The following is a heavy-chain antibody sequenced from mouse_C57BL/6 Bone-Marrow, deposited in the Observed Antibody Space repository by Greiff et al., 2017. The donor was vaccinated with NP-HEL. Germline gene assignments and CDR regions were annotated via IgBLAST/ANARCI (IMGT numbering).Heavy chain of an antibody. Sequence: EVQLQQSGAELVKPGASVKLSCKASGYTFNSYCMHWVKQRPEQGLAWIGRIDPEDGDTKYDPKFKGKATLTADTSSNTAYLQLSSLTSEDSAVYYCASDYDGEGWYFDDWGTGTTVTVSS. V-gene: IGHV14-1*01. D-gene: IGHD2-4*01. J-gene: IGHJ1*03. CDR2: IDPEDGDT. CDR1: GYTFNSYC. CDR3: ASDYDGEGWYFDD.